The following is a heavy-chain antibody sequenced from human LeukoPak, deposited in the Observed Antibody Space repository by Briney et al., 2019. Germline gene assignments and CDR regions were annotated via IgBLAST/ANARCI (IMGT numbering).Heavy chain of an antibody. D-gene: IGHD1-20*01. CDR2: INSDGSST. J-gene: IGHJ4*02. CDR3: ARLLVYNSGGEAFDH. V-gene: IGHV3-74*01. CDR1: GFTFSSYW. Sequence: GGSLRLSCAASGFTFSSYWMHWVRQAPGKGLVWVSRINSDGSSTSYADSVKGRFTISRDNAKNSLYLQMNSLRAEDTAVYYCARLLVYNSGGEAFDHWGQGTLVTVSS.